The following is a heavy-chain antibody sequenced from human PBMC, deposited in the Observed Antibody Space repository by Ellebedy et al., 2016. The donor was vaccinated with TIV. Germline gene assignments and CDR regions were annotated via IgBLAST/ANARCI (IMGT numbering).Heavy chain of an antibody. D-gene: IGHD3-16*01. CDR1: GYTFSNFG. CDR3: ARQIEYTHVMTPYES. J-gene: IGHJ5*01. V-gene: IGHV1-69*04. Sequence: AASVKVSCKAAGYTFSNFGINWVRQAPGQGLEWMGRIIPILALPNYALRFQARVTITADKSTTTAYMELSSLTSEDTAVYYCARQIEYTHVMTPYESWGQGTLVTVSS. CDR2: IIPILALP.